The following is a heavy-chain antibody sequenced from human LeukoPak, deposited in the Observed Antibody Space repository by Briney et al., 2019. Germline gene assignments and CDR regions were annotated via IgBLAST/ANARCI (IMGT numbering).Heavy chain of an antibody. CDR3: ARVGVHYYDSSGYYQAHY. CDR2: ISYDGSNK. CDR1: GFTFSSYG. Sequence: GGSLRLSCAASGFTFSSYGMHWVRQAPGKGLEWVAVISYDGSNKYYADSVKGRFTISRDNSKNTLYLQMNSLRAEDTAVYYCARVGVHYYDSSGYYQAHYWGQGTLVTVSS. D-gene: IGHD3-22*01. V-gene: IGHV3-30*03. J-gene: IGHJ4*02.